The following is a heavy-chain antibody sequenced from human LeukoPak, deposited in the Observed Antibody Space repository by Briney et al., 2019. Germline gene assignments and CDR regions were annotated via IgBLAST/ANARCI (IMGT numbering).Heavy chain of an antibody. J-gene: IGHJ6*03. CDR3: ARVVGARTPDYYYYYYMDV. V-gene: IGHV1-69*05. CDR1: GGTFSSYA. CDR2: VIPIFGTA. Sequence: SVKVSCKASGGTFSSYAISWVRQAPGQGREWMGGVIPIFGTANYAQKFQGRVTITTDESTSTAYMELSSLRSEDTAVYYCARVVGARTPDYYYYYYMDVWGKGTTVTVSS. D-gene: IGHD1-26*01.